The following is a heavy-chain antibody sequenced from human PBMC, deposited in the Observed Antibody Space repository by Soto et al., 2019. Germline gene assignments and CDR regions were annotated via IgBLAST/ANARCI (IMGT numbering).Heavy chain of an antibody. CDR2: ISGSGGST. D-gene: IGHD3-10*01. CDR1: GFTFSSYA. CDR3: AKGSDMVRGVIIPFDY. Sequence: SLRLSCAASGFTFSSYAMSWVRQAPGKGLEWVSAISGSGGSTYYADSVKGRFTISRDNSKNTLYLQMNSLRAEDTAVYYCAKGSDMVRGVIIPFDYWGQGTLVTVSS. V-gene: IGHV3-23*01. J-gene: IGHJ4*02.